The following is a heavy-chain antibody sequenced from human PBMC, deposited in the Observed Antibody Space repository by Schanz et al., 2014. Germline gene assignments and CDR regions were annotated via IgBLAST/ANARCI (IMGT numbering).Heavy chain of an antibody. CDR1: GFTFNDYY. CDR3: ARENLNWEAFDI. J-gene: IGHJ3*02. D-gene: IGHD7-27*01. V-gene: IGHV3-11*01. Sequence: QVELVESGGGVVRPGRSLRLSCAASGFTFNDYYMNWVRQSPGKGLEWLSYISRDGTTSYYADSVKGRFTISRDNAKNSLYLEMTSLRGEDTAVYYCARENLNWEAFDIWGQGTVVTVSS. CDR2: ISRDGTTS.